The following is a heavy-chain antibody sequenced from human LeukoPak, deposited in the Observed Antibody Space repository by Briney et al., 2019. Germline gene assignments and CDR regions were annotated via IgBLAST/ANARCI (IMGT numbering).Heavy chain of an antibody. D-gene: IGHD2-2*01. Sequence: ASVKVSCKASGYTFTGYYMHWVRQAPGQGLEWVGWINPNSGGTNYAQKFQGRVTMTRDTSISTAYMELSRLRSDDTAVYYCAREGPAAISGGMDVWGQGTTVTVSS. CDR2: INPNSGGT. CDR3: AREGPAAISGGMDV. CDR1: GYTFTGYY. J-gene: IGHJ6*02. V-gene: IGHV1-2*02.